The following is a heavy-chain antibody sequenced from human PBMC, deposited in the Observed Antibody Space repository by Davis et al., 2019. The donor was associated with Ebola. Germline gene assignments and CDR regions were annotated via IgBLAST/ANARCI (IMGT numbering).Heavy chain of an antibody. Sequence: MPSETLSLTCTVSGDFISYYYWSWIRQPPGRGLEWIGYIYYSGSTDYNPSLKSRVTISVDTSKNQFSLKLSSVTAADTAVYYCARSGYTGYDPRINFDYWGQGTLVTVSS. CDR3: ARSGYTGYDPRINFDY. V-gene: IGHV4-59*01. CDR1: GDFISYYY. CDR2: IYYSGST. J-gene: IGHJ4*02. D-gene: IGHD5-12*01.